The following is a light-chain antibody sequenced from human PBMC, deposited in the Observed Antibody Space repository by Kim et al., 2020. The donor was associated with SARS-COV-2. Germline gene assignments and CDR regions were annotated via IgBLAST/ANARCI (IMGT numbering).Light chain of an antibody. CDR1: QGIDSY. CDR2: TAS. CDR3: QQLNSYPFT. V-gene: IGKV1-9*01. Sequence: IQLTQSPSSLSASVGDRVTITCRASQGIDSYLAWYQHKPGTAPKLLIYTASTLQSGVPSRFSGSGSGTDFTLTISSLQPEDFATYYCQQLNSYPFTFDQGTRLEIK. J-gene: IGKJ5*01.